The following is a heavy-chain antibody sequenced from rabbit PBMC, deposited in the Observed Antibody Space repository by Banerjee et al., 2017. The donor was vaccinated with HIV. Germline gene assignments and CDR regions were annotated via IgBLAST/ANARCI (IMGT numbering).Heavy chain of an antibody. CDR3: ARGDAGSSWGLDL. Sequence: QEQLEESGGGLVKPGGSLTLTCTASGFSFSNKYVMCWVRQAPGKGLEWIACINTSSGNTWYANWVNGRFTISKTSSTTVTLQLNSLTAADTATYFCARGDAGSSWGLDLWGPGTLVTVS. D-gene: IGHD4-2*01. J-gene: IGHJ4*01. CDR2: INTSSGNT. V-gene: IGHV1S45*01. CDR1: GFSFSNKYV.